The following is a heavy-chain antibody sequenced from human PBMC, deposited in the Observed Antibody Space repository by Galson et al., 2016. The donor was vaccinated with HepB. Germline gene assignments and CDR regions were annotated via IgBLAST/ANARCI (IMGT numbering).Heavy chain of an antibody. Sequence: SVKVSCKASGFTVTGYYIYWARQAPGQGLEWMGGIIPVFGTTDYAQKFQGRITIIADTSTTTAYMDLGSLGFDDTAIYYCARDRGGFGGYFDSWGQGTLVTVSS. CDR3: ARDRGGFGGYFDS. V-gene: IGHV1-69*06. D-gene: IGHD5-24*01. J-gene: IGHJ4*02. CDR1: GFTVTGYY. CDR2: IIPVFGTT.